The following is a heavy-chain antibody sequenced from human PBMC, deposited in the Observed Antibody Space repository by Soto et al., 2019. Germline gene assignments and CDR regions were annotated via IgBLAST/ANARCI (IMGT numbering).Heavy chain of an antibody. Sequence: GESLKSSCKGSGYSVTSYWIGWVRQMPGKGLEWMGIIYPGDSDTRYSPSFQGQVTISADKSISTAYLQWSSLKASDTAMYYCARHEGDDYIWGSYPFDAFDIWGQGTMVTVSS. V-gene: IGHV5-51*01. CDR3: ARHEGDDYIWGSYPFDAFDI. CDR2: IYPGDSDT. CDR1: GYSVTSYW. D-gene: IGHD3-16*02. J-gene: IGHJ3*02.